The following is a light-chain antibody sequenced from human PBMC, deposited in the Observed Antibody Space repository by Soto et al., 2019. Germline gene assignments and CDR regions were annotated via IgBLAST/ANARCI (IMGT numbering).Light chain of an antibody. Sequence: EIVMTQSPATLSVSPGERATLSCRASQSVSSNLAWYQQKPGQAPRLLIYGASTRANGIPARFSGSGSGTEFTLTISSLQSEDFAVYNCQQYNNWPPYTFGQGTKLEIK. CDR1: QSVSSN. J-gene: IGKJ2*01. CDR2: GAS. V-gene: IGKV3-15*01. CDR3: QQYNNWPPYT.